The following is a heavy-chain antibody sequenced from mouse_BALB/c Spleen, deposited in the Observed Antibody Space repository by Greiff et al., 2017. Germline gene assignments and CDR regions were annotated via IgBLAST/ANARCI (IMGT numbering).Heavy chain of an antibody. CDR1: GFTFSSYA. Sequence: VQLKESGGGLVKPGGSLKLSCAASGFTFSSYAMSWVRQTPEKRLEWVASISSGGSTYYPDSVKGRFTISRDNARNILYLQMSSLRSEDTAMYYCARCGNYDWFAYWGQGTLVTVSA. D-gene: IGHD2-1*01. CDR2: ISSGGST. V-gene: IGHV5-6-5*01. CDR3: ARCGNYDWFAY. J-gene: IGHJ3*01.